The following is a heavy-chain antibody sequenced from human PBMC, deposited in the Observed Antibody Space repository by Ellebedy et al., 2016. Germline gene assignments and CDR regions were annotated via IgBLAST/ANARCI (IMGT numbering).Heavy chain of an antibody. CDR1: GYTFSDYA. J-gene: IGHJ4*02. CDR3: ARGTVTFDF. CDR2: IKAGDGHT. V-gene: IGHV1-3*01. D-gene: IGHD4-17*01. Sequence: ASVKVSCXASGYTFSDYAMNWVRQAPGQGLEWMGWIKAGDGHTKYARDFQARVTFSRDTSANTVYMELTTLASEDTAVYFCARGTVTFDFWGQGTLITVSS.